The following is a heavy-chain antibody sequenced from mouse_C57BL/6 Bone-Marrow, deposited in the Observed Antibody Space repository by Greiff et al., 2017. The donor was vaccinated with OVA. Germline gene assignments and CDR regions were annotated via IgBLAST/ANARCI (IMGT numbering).Heavy chain of an antibody. CDR3: ARRVPYYDSFDY. V-gene: IGHV1-55*01. J-gene: IGHJ2*01. CDR2: IYPGSGST. CDR1: GYTFTSYW. D-gene: IGHD2-4*01. Sequence: QVQLQQSGAELVKPGASVKMSCKASGYTFTSYWITWVKQRPGQGLEWIGDIYPGSGSTNYNEKFKSKATLTVDTSSSTAYMQLSSLTSEDSAVYYCARRVPYYDSFDYWGQGTTLTVSS.